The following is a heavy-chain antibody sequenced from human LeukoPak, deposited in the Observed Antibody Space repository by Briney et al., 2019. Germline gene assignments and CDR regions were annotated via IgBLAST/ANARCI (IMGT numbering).Heavy chain of an antibody. CDR3: ARPNYFSGSLGY. CDR2: INHSGST. Sequence: PSETLSLTCAVYGGSFSGYYWSWIRQPPGKGLEWIGEINHSGSTNYNPSLKSRVTISVDTPKNQFSLKLSSVTAADTAVYYCARPNYFSGSLGYWGQGTLVTVSS. D-gene: IGHD2-15*01. J-gene: IGHJ4*02. CDR1: GGSFSGYY. V-gene: IGHV4-34*01.